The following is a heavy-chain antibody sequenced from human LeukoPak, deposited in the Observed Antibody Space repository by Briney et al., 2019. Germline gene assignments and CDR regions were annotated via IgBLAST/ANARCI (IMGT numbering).Heavy chain of an antibody. CDR3: ASRDRYYYDSSGYYEDY. CDR2: ISYDGSNK. Sequence: GRSLRLSCAASGFTFSSYAMHWVRQAPGKGLEWVAVISYDGSNKYYADSVKGRFTISRDNSKNTLYLQMNSLRAEDTAVYYCASRDRYYYDSSGYYEDYWGQGTLVTVSS. D-gene: IGHD3-22*01. CDR1: GFTFSSYA. J-gene: IGHJ4*02. V-gene: IGHV3-30-3*01.